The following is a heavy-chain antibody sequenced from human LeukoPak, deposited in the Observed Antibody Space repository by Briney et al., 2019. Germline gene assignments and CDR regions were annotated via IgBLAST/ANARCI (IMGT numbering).Heavy chain of an antibody. V-gene: IGHV3-30*04. D-gene: IGHD3-10*01. CDR1: GFTFSSYG. Sequence: GGSLRFSCAASGFTFSSYGIHWVRQAPGKGLEWVTVISNDGRKTYYADSVKGRFTISRDNSKNTLYLQMNSLRAEDTAVYYCARDLVYGDSFDYWGQGTLVTVSS. J-gene: IGHJ4*02. CDR2: ISNDGRKT. CDR3: ARDLVYGDSFDY.